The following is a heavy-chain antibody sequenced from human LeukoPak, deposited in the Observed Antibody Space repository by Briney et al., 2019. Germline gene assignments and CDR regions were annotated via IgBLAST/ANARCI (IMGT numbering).Heavy chain of an antibody. CDR3: SRLLPSRPDFCFDY. J-gene: IGHJ4*02. Sequence: SETLPLTCTVSGASISSDYWSWIRQPPGRRPEWIGYIYSSGTTKYNPSLQSRVTISIDTSKNQFSLKLTSMTAADTAVYFCSRLLPSRPDFCFDYWGQGTLVTVSS. V-gene: IGHV4-4*09. CDR1: GASISSDY. CDR2: IYSSGTT. D-gene: IGHD6-6*01.